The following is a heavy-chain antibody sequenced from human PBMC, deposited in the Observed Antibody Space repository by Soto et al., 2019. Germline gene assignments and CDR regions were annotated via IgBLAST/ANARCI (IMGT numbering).Heavy chain of an antibody. Sequence: PGESLTISCNASGYSFSSYWVGCVRQMPGNGLEWVAVIYPGDSETRYSPSFEGRVTISADKSINTAYVQWSSLKASDTAMYYCARLYYYGSGSYYPPHFFDFWGQGTLVTVSS. CDR3: ARLYYYGSGSYYPPHFFDF. V-gene: IGHV5-51*01. D-gene: IGHD3-10*01. CDR1: GYSFSSYW. J-gene: IGHJ4*02. CDR2: IYPGDSET.